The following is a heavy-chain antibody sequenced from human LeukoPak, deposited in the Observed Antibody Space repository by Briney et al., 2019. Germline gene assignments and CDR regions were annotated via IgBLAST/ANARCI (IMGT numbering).Heavy chain of an antibody. D-gene: IGHD3-16*01. J-gene: IGHJ4*02. CDR3: ARGADTGSYGSLVYFDY. CDR2: ISAYSGNT. V-gene: IGHV1-18*01. Sequence: GASGKVSCKASGYTFTSYGISWVRQAPGQGLEWMGLISAYSGNTNFAQKLQGRVTMTTDTSTSTAYMELRSLRSDDTAVYFCARGADTGSYGSLVYFDYWGQGTLVTVSS. CDR1: GYTFTSYG.